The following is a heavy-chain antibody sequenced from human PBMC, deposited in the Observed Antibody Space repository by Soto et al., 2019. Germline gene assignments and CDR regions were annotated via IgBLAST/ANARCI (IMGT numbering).Heavy chain of an antibody. CDR1: GFTFSSYA. Sequence: QVQLVESGGGVVQPGRSLRLSCAASGFTFSSYAMHWVRQAPGKGLEWVAVISYDGSNTYYADSVKGRFTISRDNSKNTLYLQMNSLRAEDTAVYYCARHLWRNDYNWGYFDLWGRGTLVTVSS. V-gene: IGHV3-30-3*01. CDR3: ARHLWRNDYNWGYFDL. CDR2: ISYDGSNT. J-gene: IGHJ2*01. D-gene: IGHD4-4*01.